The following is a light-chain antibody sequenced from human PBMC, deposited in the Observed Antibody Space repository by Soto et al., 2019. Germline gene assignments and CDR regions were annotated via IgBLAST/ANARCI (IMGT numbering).Light chain of an antibody. V-gene: IGLV2-11*01. CDR1: NSDLGDHNY. CDR2: DVR. J-gene: IGLJ1*01. CDR3: CSYGDTSTSYV. Sequence: QSALTQPRSVSGSPGQSVTISRTGTNSDLGDHNYVSWYQQHPGKAPKLLIYDVRRRPSGVPDRFSGSQSGNTASLTISGLQAEDEADYYCCSYGDTSTSYVFGTGTKLTVL.